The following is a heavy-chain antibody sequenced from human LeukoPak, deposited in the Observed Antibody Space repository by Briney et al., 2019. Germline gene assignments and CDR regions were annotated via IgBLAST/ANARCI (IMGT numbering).Heavy chain of an antibody. CDR3: ARYGSGSYYNDKTDY. V-gene: IGHV5-51*01. D-gene: IGHD3-10*01. CDR2: IYPGDSDT. J-gene: IGHJ4*02. CDR1: GYSFTSYW. Sequence: GESLKISRKGSGYSFTSYWIGWVRQMPGKGLEWMGIIYPGDSDTRYSPSFQGQVTISADKSISTAYLQWSSLRASDTAMYYCARYGSGSYYNDKTDYWGQGTLVTVSS.